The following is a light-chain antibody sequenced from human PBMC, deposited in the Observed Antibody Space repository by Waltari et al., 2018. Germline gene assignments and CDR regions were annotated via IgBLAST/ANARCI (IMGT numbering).Light chain of an antibody. CDR1: ETIRIY. J-gene: IGKJ4*01. V-gene: IGKV1-39*01. CDR3: QQSYSIPLT. CDR2: TAS. Sequence: DIQMTQSSTSLSASVGDRVTITCRASETIRIYLNLYQQKPGKATKLLINTASRLQSGVPSMFSGSGSGTDFTLTISTLQHEDFATYYCQQSYSIPLTFGGGTKVEIK.